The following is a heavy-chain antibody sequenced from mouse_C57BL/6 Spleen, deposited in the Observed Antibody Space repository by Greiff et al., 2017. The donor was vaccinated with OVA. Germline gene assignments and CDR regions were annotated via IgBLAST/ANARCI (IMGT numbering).Heavy chain of an antibody. Sequence: VKVVESGPGLVQPSQSLSITCTVSGFSLTSYGVHWVRQSPGKGLEWLGVIWSGGSTDYNAAFISRLSISKDNSKSQVFFKMNSLQADDTAIYYCARNHYGSSGWFAYWGQGTLVTVSA. J-gene: IGHJ3*01. CDR1: GFSLTSYG. V-gene: IGHV2-2*01. CDR3: ARNHYGSSGWFAY. CDR2: IWSGGST. D-gene: IGHD1-1*01.